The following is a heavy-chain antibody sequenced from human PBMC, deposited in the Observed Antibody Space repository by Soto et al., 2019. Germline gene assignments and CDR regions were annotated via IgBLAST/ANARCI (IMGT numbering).Heavy chain of an antibody. CDR3: ARESGGATATLDYYYFYMDV. J-gene: IGHJ6*03. CDR2: INPNGGVT. V-gene: IGHV1-2*04. D-gene: IGHD5-12*01. Sequence: QVQLVQSGAEVRKPGASVTVSCRSSGDSFNDYYIHWVRQAPGQGFEWMGWINPNGGVTKYAQKFQGWVSMTRDTSIRTVYMHVSRLRSDDTAVYYCARESGGATATLDYYYFYMDVWGTGTTVTVSS. CDR1: GDSFNDYY.